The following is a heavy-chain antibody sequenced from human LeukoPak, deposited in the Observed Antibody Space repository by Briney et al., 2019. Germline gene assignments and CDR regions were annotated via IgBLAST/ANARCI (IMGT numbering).Heavy chain of an antibody. CDR1: GYTFTSYD. D-gene: IGHD1-26*01. V-gene: IGHV1-8*03. Sequence: ASVKVSCKASGYTFTSYDINWVRQATGQGLEWMGWMNPNSGNTGYAQKFQGRVTITRNTSVSTAYMDLSSLRSEDTAVYYCARGRRPSSGSSNRNWFDPWGQGTLVTVSS. J-gene: IGHJ5*02. CDR3: ARGRRPSSGSSNRNWFDP. CDR2: MNPNSGNT.